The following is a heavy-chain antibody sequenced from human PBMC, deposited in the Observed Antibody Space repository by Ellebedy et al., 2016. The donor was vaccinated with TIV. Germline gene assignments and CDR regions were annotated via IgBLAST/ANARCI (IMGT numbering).Heavy chain of an antibody. CDR2: IIPIFGTA. J-gene: IGHJ6*02. Sequence: SVKVSXKASGGTFSSYAISWVRQAPGQGLEWMGGIIPIFGTANYAQKFQGRVTITADESTSTAYMELSSLRSEDTAVYYCASPSPVTYGGPNPYYYYGMDVWGQGTTVTVSS. CDR3: ASPSPVTYGGPNPYYYYGMDV. D-gene: IGHD4-23*01. CDR1: GGTFSSYA. V-gene: IGHV1-69*13.